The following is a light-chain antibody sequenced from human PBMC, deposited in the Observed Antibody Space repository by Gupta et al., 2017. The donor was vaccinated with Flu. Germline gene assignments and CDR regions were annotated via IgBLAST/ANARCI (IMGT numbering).Light chain of an antibody. Sequence: TGTDVGAYNYVSWYQQHPGKAPKLMIYDVSERPSGVPGRFSGSKSANTASLTISGLQAEDEADYYCCSYAGIYSYVFGTGTKVTVL. CDR1: GTDVGAYNY. CDR2: DVS. V-gene: IGLV2-11*03. J-gene: IGLJ1*01. CDR3: CSYAGIYSYV.